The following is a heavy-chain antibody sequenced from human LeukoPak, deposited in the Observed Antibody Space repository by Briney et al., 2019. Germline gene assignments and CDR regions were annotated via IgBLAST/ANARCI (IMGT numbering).Heavy chain of an antibody. CDR1: GDSIRSGDSY. CDR3: ARLPITKRALDV. CDR2: IYYVGSP. Sequence: SETLSLTCSVSGDSIRSGDSYWGWIRQTPWKGLEWIGSIYYVGSPYYNPSLNSRRVTISVDTSKNQLSLKVTSVTAADTAVYYCARLPITKRALDVWGQGTTVTVSS. J-gene: IGHJ6*02. D-gene: IGHD1-14*01. V-gene: IGHV4-39*01.